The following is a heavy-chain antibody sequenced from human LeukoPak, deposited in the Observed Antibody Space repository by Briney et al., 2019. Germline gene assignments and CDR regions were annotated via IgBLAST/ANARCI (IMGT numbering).Heavy chain of an antibody. J-gene: IGHJ6*03. CDR3: ARSPRDSYSIFGVVTQLGYMDV. CDR2: IYYSGST. Sequence: PPETLSLTCTVSGGSISSGGYYWSWIRQHPGKGLEWIGYIYYSGSTYYNPSLKSRVTISVDTSKNQFSLKLSSVTAADTAVYYCARSPRDSYSIFGVVTQLGYMDVWGKGTTVTVSS. D-gene: IGHD3-3*01. V-gene: IGHV4-31*03. CDR1: GGSISSGGYY.